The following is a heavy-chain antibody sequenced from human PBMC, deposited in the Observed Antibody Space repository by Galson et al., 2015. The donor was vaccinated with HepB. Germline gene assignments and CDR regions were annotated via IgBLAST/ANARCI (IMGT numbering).Heavy chain of an antibody. CDR2: ISGSGGST. CDR3: AKDPTVGGRFDY. Sequence: SLRLSCAASGFTFSSYAMSWVRQAPGKGLEWVSAISGSGGSTYYADSVKGRFTISRDNSKNTLYLQMNSLRAEDTAVYYCAKDPTVGGRFDYWGQGTLVTVSS. D-gene: IGHD3-16*01. J-gene: IGHJ4*02. V-gene: IGHV3-23*01. CDR1: GFTFSSYA.